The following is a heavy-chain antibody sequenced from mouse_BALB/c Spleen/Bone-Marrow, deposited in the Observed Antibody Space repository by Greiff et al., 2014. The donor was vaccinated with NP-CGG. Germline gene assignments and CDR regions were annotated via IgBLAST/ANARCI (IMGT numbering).Heavy chain of an antibody. J-gene: IGHJ4*01. D-gene: IGHD2-14*01. CDR3: ARVGYRYGGYAMDY. V-gene: IGHV2-9*02. CDR2: ICAGGST. CDR1: GFSLTSYG. Sequence: VHLVESGPGLVAPSQTLSITCTASGFSLTSYGVHWVRQPPGKGLEWLGVICAGGSTNYNSALMSRLNISKDNSKDQVFLKMNSLQTDDTAMYYCARVGYRYGGYAMDYWGQGTSVTVSS.